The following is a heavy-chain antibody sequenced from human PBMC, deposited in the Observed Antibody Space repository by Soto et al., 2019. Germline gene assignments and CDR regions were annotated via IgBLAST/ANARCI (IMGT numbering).Heavy chain of an antibody. D-gene: IGHD3-10*01. CDR1: GGSISSYY. Sequence: SETLSLTSTVSGGSISSYYWSWIRQPPGKGLEWIGYIYYSGSTNYNPSLKSRVTISVDTSKNQFSLKLSSVTAADTAVYYCARVWGGAFAIWGQGTMVTVSS. CDR3: ARVWGGAFAI. CDR2: IYYSGST. J-gene: IGHJ3*02. V-gene: IGHV4-59*01.